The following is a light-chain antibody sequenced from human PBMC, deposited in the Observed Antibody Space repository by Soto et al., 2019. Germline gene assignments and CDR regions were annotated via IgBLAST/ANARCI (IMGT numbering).Light chain of an antibody. V-gene: IGKV3-11*01. CDR3: QHRSNWPPMYT. J-gene: IGKJ2*01. CDR1: QSVGGF. Sequence: EIVLTQSPATLSLSRGERATLSCRASQSVGGFLAWYQQKSGQAPRLLIYDTSKRATGIPARFSGSGSGTDFTLTISSLEPEDFAIYHCQHRSNWPPMYTFGQGTKLEIK. CDR2: DTS.